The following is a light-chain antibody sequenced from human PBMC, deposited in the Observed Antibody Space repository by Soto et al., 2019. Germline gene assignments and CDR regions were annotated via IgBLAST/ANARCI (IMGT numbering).Light chain of an antibody. CDR3: CSYTVSGTYV. CDR2: AVS. J-gene: IGLJ1*01. V-gene: IGLV2-14*01. CDR1: SSDVGGYNY. Sequence: QSALTQPASVSGSPGQSITISCTGTSSDVGGYNYVSWYQHHQGKAPKLMIYAVSNRPSGVSNRFSGSKSGNTATLTISGLQAEDEADYYCCSYTVSGTYVFGTGTKVTVL.